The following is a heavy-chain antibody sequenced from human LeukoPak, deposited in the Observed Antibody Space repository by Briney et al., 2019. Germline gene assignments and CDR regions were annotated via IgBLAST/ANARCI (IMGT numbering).Heavy chain of an antibody. CDR1: GYTFTSYD. D-gene: IGHD3-22*01. J-gene: IGHJ5*02. CDR2: MNPNSGNT. CDR3: ARGRYYDTPFDP. V-gene: IGHV1-8*03. Sequence: ASAKVSCKASGYTFTSYDIKWVRQATGQGVEGMGWMNPNSGNTGYAQKFQGRVTITRNTSISTAYMERSSLRSEDTAVYYCARGRYYDTPFDPWGQGTLVTVSS.